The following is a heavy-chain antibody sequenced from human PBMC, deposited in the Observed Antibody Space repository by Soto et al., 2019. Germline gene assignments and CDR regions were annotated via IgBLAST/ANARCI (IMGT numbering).Heavy chain of an antibody. D-gene: IGHD3-3*01. V-gene: IGHV5-10-1*01. CDR3: ATASGDFWSGYRMDA. Sequence: PGESLKISCKGSGYSFTSYWISWVRQMPGKGLEWMGRIDPSDSYTNYSPSFQGHVTISADKSISTAYLQWSSLKASDTAMYYCATASGDFWSGYRMDAWGQGTTVTVSS. CDR2: IDPSDSYT. CDR1: GYSFTSYW. J-gene: IGHJ6*02.